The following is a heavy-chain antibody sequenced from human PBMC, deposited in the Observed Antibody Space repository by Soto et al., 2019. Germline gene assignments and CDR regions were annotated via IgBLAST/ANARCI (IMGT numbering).Heavy chain of an antibody. D-gene: IGHD6-13*01. CDR2: ISSSGGST. V-gene: IGHV3-23*01. CDR1: GFTFSSYG. CDR3: YGRISAAVPPTH. Sequence: LRLSCAASGFTFSSYGVSWVRQIPGKGLEWVSAISSSGGSTFYADSVKGRFTTSRDNSKNTVYLQMNSLRAEDTAVYYCYGRISAAVPPTHWGQGTLVTVSS. J-gene: IGHJ4*02.